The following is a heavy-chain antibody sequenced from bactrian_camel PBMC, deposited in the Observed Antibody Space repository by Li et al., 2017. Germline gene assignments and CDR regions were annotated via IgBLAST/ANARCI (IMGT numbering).Heavy chain of an antibody. J-gene: IGHJ4*01. Sequence: VQLVESGGGLVQPGESLRLSCAASAFTFRRDAMMWVRQAQGKGLEWVSGINSAGITTYYKESMKGRFTISRDNAKNMVYLQLNSLKIDDTAMYYCAKEDPDAGRAVWGQGTQVTVS. D-gene: IGHD6*01. CDR2: INSAGITT. CDR3: AKEDPDAGRAV. V-gene: IGHV3S40*01. CDR1: AFTFRRDA.